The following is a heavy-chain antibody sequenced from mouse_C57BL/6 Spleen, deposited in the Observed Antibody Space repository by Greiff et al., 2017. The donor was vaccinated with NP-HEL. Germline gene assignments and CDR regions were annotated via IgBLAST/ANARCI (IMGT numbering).Heavy chain of an antibody. CDR2: IDPETGGT. CDR3: TTYGTPYAMDY. D-gene: IGHD1-1*01. Sequence: VQLQQSGAELVRPGASVTLSCKASGYTFTDYEMHWVKQTPVHGLEWIGAIDPETGGTAYNQKFKGKAILTADKSSSTAYMELRSLTSEDSAVYYCTTYGTPYAMDYWGQGTSVTVSS. CDR1: GYTFTDYE. V-gene: IGHV1-15*01. J-gene: IGHJ4*01.